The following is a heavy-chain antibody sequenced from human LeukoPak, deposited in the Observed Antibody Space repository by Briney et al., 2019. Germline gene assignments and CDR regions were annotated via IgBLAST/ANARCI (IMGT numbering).Heavy chain of an antibody. CDR1: GYTFIGYY. V-gene: IGHV1-2*06. CDR3: ARADCSSTSCLNAFDI. J-gene: IGHJ3*02. D-gene: IGHD2-2*01. CDR2: INPNSGGT. Sequence: GASVKVSCKASGYTFIGYYMHWVRQAPGQGLEWMGRINPNSGGTNYAQKFQGRVTMTRDTSISTAYMELSRLRSDDTAVYYCARADCSSTSCLNAFDIWGQGTMVTVSS.